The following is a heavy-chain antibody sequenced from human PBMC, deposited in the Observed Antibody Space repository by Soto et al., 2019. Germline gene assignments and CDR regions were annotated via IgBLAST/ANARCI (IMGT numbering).Heavy chain of an antibody. J-gene: IGHJ5*02. CDR1: GGSFSGYY. Sequence: SETLSLTCAVYGGSFSGYYWSWIRQPPGKGLEWIGEINHSGGTNYNPSLKSRVTISVDTSKNQFSLKLSSVTAADTAVYYCARRRFYYGSAYNCSDPWGQGTLVTVSS. D-gene: IGHD3-10*01. V-gene: IGHV4-34*01. CDR3: ARRRFYYGSAYNCSDP. CDR2: INHSGGT.